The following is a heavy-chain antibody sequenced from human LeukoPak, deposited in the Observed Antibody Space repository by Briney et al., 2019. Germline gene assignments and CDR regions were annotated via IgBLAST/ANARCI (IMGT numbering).Heavy chain of an antibody. CDR2: IYSRGST. CDR1: GASIKTYY. Sequence: SETLSLTCNVFGASIKTYYWTWIRQPPGKGLEYVGYIYSRGSTNYNPSLKSRVTLSVDTSKNQFSLRLRSPTAADTAVYYCARVREGNHLHQFYLDSWGQGTLVTVSS. J-gene: IGHJ4*02. V-gene: IGHV4-59*01. CDR3: ARVREGNHLHQFYLDS. D-gene: IGHD1-14*01.